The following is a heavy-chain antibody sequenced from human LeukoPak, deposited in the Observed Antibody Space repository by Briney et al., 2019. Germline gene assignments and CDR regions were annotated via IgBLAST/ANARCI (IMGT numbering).Heavy chain of an antibody. Sequence: NPGGSLRLSCSASGFTFSSYSMNWVRQAPGKGREWVSSITSGSGYIDYADSVKGRFTISRDNAKNSLYLQMNSMRAEDTAVYFCARQWAITAPFDYWGQGTLVTVSS. CDR2: ITSGSGYI. D-gene: IGHD6-13*01. CDR3: ARQWAITAPFDY. V-gene: IGHV3-21*01. CDR1: GFTFSSYS. J-gene: IGHJ4*02.